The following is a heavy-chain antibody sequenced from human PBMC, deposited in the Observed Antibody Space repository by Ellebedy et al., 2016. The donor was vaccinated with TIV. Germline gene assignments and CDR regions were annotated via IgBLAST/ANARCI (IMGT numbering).Heavy chain of an antibody. CDR1: GYFISDGYY. Sequence: SETLSLTCTVSGYFISDGYYWGWIRQPPGKGLEWIGSGYHSGSTFYNPSLKSRVSISVDTTKNQFSLQLTSVTAADTAVYYCRQFYYDILTADSQPDYWGQGTLVTVSS. J-gene: IGHJ4*02. CDR2: GYHSGST. CDR3: RQFYYDILTADSQPDY. D-gene: IGHD3-9*01. V-gene: IGHV4-38-2*02.